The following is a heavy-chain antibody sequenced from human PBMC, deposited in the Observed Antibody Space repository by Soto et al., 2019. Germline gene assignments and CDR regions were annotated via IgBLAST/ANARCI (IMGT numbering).Heavy chain of an antibody. V-gene: IGHV4-34*01. D-gene: IGHD6-19*01. Sequence: SETLSLTCAVYGGSFSGYYWSWIRQPPGKGLEWIGEINHSESTNYNQSLKGRVTISVDTSKNQCSLKLSSVTAADTAVYYCASQSGYSSGCCWFDPWGQGTLVTV. CDR2: INHSEST. CDR3: ASQSGYSSGCCWFDP. J-gene: IGHJ5*02. CDR1: GGSFSGYY.